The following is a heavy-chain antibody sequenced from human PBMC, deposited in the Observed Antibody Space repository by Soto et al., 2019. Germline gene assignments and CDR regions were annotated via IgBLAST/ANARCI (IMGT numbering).Heavy chain of an antibody. V-gene: IGHV5-51*01. CDR3: AGPDRHGWYDY. D-gene: IGHD6-19*01. J-gene: IGHJ4*02. CDR2: INPGDSDT. Sequence: QMPGKGLEWMGIINPGDSDTRYSPSFQGQVTVSADKSISTAYLQWSSLKASDTAMYYCAGPDRHGWYDYWGQGPLVTVYS.